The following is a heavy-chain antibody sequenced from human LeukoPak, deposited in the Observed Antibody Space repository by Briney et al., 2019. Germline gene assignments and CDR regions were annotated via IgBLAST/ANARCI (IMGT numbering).Heavy chain of an antibody. CDR1: GGSMSSYY. D-gene: IGHD3-22*01. V-gene: IGHV4-4*09. J-gene: IGHJ4*02. Sequence: PSETLSLTCTVSGGSMSSYYWSWIRQPPGKGLEWIGYIYTSGSTNYNPSLKSRVTISVDTSKNQFSLQLSSVAAADTAVYYCSILAANYYDSSGYYFVYWGQGTLVSVSS. CDR3: SILAANYYDSSGYYFVY. CDR2: IYTSGST.